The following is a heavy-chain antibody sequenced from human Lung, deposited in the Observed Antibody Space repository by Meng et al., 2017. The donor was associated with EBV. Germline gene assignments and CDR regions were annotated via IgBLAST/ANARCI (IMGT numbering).Heavy chain of an antibody. CDR2: INHSGST. J-gene: IGHJ3*02. D-gene: IGHD3-9*01. V-gene: IGHV4-34*01. CDR1: GGSFSCYY. CDR3: ARGDIPGDAFDI. Sequence: QGQPQPWGAGLLKPSETLSLTGAVYGGSFSCYYWSWIRQPPGKGLEWIGEINHSGSTNYNPSLKSRVTISVDTSKNQFSLKLSSVTAADTAVYYCARGDIPGDAFDIWGQGTMVTVSS.